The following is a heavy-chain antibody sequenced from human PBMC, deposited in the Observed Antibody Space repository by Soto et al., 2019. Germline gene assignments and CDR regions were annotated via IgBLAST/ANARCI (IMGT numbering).Heavy chain of an antibody. CDR2: ISSSNTYI. J-gene: IGHJ4*02. D-gene: IGHD3-10*01. V-gene: IGHV3-21*04. CDR3: ASAMTMGWSPQGY. CDR1: GFNFGGYT. Sequence: GGSLRLSCTGSGFNFGGYTVNWVRQAPGKGLEWVSSISSSNTYIFYADTVKGRFIISRDNTKNSVYLQINRLRTEDTALYYCASAMTMGWSPQGYWGQGTPVTVYS.